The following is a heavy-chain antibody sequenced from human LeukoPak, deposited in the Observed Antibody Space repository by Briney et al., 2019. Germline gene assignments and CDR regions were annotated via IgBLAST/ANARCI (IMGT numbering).Heavy chain of an antibody. CDR3: ARRLIWFGEFGHFDY. CDR1: GGSFSGYY. Sequence: SETLSLTCAVYGGSFSGYYWSWIRQPPGKGLEWIGEINHSGSTNYNPSLKSRVTISVDTSKNRFSLKLSSVTAADTAVYYCARRLIWFGEFGHFDYWGQGTLVTVSS. CDR2: INHSGST. V-gene: IGHV4-34*01. D-gene: IGHD3-10*01. J-gene: IGHJ4*02.